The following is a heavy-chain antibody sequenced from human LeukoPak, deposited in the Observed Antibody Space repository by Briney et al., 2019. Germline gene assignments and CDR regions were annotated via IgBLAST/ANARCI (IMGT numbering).Heavy chain of an antibody. D-gene: IGHD5-24*01. J-gene: IGHJ4*02. CDR2: IYYSGST. Sequence: SETLSLTGTVSGGSISSYYWSWIRQPPGKGLAWIGNIYYSGSTNYNPSLKSRVTISIDTSKTQFSLKLGLVTAAATAVYYCARHHWMGTMYFDCWGQGTVVTFS. V-gene: IGHV4-59*08. CDR1: GGSISSYY. CDR3: ARHHWMGTMYFDC.